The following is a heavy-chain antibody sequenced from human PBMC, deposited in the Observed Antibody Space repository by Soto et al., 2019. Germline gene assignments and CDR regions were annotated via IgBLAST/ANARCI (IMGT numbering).Heavy chain of an antibody. CDR3: ARVRSDGYNFDWFDP. J-gene: IGHJ5*02. V-gene: IGHV4-30-2*01. Sequence: SETLSLTXAVSGASITSRGYSCSWIRHPPGKGLEWTGYIYHSGSTYYNPSLKNRVTISIDRSKNQFSLKLSSVTAADTAVYYCARVRSDGYNFDWFDPWGQGTLVTVSS. CDR2: IYHSGST. CDR1: GASITSRGYS. D-gene: IGHD5-12*01.